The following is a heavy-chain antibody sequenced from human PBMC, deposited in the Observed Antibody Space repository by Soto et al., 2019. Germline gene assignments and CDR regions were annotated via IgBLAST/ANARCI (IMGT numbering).Heavy chain of an antibody. J-gene: IGHJ4*02. CDR2: ISNDGSHK. V-gene: IGHV3-30*18. Sequence: QVQLVESGGGVVQPGRSLRISCAASGFTFSNYGMHWVRQAPGKGLEWVALISNDGSHKYYADSVKGRFTISRGDFENTLYLQMNSLRPEDTAVYYCSKTVAPYFALPSDYWGQGTLVTVSS. CDR3: SKTVAPYFALPSDY. CDR1: GFTFSNYG. D-gene: IGHD5-12*01.